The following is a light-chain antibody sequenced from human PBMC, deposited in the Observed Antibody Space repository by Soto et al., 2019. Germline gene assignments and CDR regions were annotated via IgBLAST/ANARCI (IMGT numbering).Light chain of an antibody. J-gene: IGKJ3*01. V-gene: IGKV1-27*01. Sequence: DIQMTQSPSSLSASIGDRVTITCRASQGISNYLAWYQEKPGKAPELLIYHASTLQSGVPSRFSGSGSGTDFTPTISSLQPEDVATYYCQNYNNFLFTFDPGTKVDIK. CDR3: QNYNNFLFT. CDR1: QGISNY. CDR2: HAS.